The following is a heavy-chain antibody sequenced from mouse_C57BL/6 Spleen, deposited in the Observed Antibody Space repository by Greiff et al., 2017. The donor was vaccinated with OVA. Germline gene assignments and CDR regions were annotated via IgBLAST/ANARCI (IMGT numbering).Heavy chain of an antibody. V-gene: IGHV1-50*01. CDR1: GYTFTSYW. CDR3: ARWGFSTTVVAPAMDY. CDR2: IDPSDSYT. J-gene: IGHJ4*01. Sequence: VQLQQPGAELVKPGASVKLSCKASGYTFTSYWMQWVKQRPGQGLEWIGEIDPSDSYTNYNQKFKGKATLTVDTSSSTAYLQLSSLTSEDTAVYYCARWGFSTTVVAPAMDYWGQGTSVTVSS. D-gene: IGHD1-1*01.